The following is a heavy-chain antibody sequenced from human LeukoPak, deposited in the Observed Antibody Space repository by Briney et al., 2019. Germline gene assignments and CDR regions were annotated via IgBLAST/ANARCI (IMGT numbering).Heavy chain of an antibody. CDR1: GGSISSSSYY. V-gene: IGHV4-39*01. Sequence: PSETLSLTCTVSGGSISSSSYYWGWIRQPPGKGLEWIGSIYYSGSTYYNPSLKSRVTISVDTSKNQFSLKLSSVTAADTAVYYCASNVLRYFDWLLYESWFDPWGQGTLVTVSS. D-gene: IGHD3-9*01. CDR2: IYYSGST. CDR3: ASNVLRYFDWLLYESWFDP. J-gene: IGHJ5*02.